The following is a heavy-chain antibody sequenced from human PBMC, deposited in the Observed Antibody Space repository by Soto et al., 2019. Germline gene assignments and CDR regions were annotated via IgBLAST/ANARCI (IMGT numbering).Heavy chain of an antibody. V-gene: IGHV3-15*01. CDR3: TTGEVGYCSSTSCSPAYYYYYYGMDV. J-gene: IGHJ6*02. Sequence: PGGSLRLSCAASGFTFSNAWMSWVRQAPGKGLEWVGRVKSKTDGGTTDYAAPVKGRFTISRDDSKNTLYLQMNSLKTEDTAVYYCTTGEVGYCSSTSCSPAYYYYYYGMDVWGQGTTVTVSS. CDR1: GFTFSNAW. D-gene: IGHD2-2*01. CDR2: VKSKTDGGTT.